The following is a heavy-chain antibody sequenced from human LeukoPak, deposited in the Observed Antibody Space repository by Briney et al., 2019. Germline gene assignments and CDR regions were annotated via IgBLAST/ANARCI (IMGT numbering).Heavy chain of an antibody. CDR3: TGGLTAFWSGYDFDN. D-gene: IGHD3-3*01. CDR1: GFTFSDSY. J-gene: IGHJ4*02. V-gene: IGHV3-69-1*02. CDR2: ISSSASNI. Sequence: PGGSLRLSCAASGFTFSDSYMTWVRQAPGKGLEWVSSISSSASNIYYSDSVKGRFTISRDKAKNSLYLQMNSVRAEDTAVYYCTGGLTAFWSGYDFDNWGQGALVTVSS.